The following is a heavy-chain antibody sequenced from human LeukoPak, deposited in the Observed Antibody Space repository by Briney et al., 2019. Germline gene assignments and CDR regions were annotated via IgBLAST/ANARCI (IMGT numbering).Heavy chain of an antibody. J-gene: IGHJ4*02. CDR3: ASHRRSHGSEY. V-gene: IGHV4-59*08. Sequence: SETLSLTCTVSGLSFEHYFWSWIRQPPGKGLEWVGYVYYSGSTDYSPSLESRLTISADTSKNQFSLKPRSVTAADTAVYYCASHRRSHGSEYWGQGTLVTVSS. D-gene: IGHD3-10*01. CDR2: VYYSGST. CDR1: GLSFEHYF.